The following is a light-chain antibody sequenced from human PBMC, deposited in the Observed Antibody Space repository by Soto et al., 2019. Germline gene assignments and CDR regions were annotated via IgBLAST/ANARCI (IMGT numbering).Light chain of an antibody. CDR2: DAS. CDR3: QQRSHWPPS. CDR1: QRVSSY. J-gene: IGKJ4*01. V-gene: IGKV3-11*01. Sequence: EIVLTQSPATLSLSPGERATLSCRASQRVSSYLAWYQQKPGQAPRLLIYDASNRATGIPARFSGSGSGTDFTLTISSLEPEDFAVYYCQQRSHWPPSFGGGTKVEIK.